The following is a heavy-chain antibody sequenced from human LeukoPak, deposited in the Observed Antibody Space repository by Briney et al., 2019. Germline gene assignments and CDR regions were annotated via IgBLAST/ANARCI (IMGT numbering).Heavy chain of an antibody. D-gene: IGHD3-22*01. CDR1: GDSINGFY. CDR2: ICTSGST. Sequence: SETLSLTCTVSGDSINGFYWSWIRQPAGKGLEWIGHICTSGSTNYNPSLKSRVTMPVDTSNNEFSLKLNSVTAADTAVYYCARTYDSPGYYSPDYYYMDVWGKGTTVTISS. CDR3: ARTYDSPGYYSPDYYYMDV. V-gene: IGHV4-4*07. J-gene: IGHJ6*03.